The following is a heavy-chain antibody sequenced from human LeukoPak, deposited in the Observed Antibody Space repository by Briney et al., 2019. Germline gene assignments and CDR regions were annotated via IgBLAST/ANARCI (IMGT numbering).Heavy chain of an antibody. V-gene: IGHV3-23*01. CDR1: GFTFSSYA. Sequence: SGGSLRLSCAASGFTFSSYAMSWVRQAPGKGLEWVSAISGSGGSTYYADSVKGRFTISRDNSKNTLYLQMNSLRAEDTAVYYCAKMDLIMVRGVIDYWGQGTLVTVSS. CDR2: ISGSGGST. CDR3: AKMDLIMVRGVIDY. D-gene: IGHD3-10*01. J-gene: IGHJ4*02.